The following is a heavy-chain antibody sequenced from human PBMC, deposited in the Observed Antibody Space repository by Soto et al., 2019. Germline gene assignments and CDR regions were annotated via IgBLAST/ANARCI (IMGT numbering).Heavy chain of an antibody. Sequence: EVQLLESGGGLVQPGGSLRLSCAASGFTFSSYAMSWVRQPPGKGLEWVSAISGSGGSTYYAHSVKRRFTISRDNCKNTLYMQMDSVRAEDTAVYYCAKVRYFVWLFRTPRTFDYWGRGTLVTVSS. V-gene: IGHV3-23*01. J-gene: IGHJ4*02. CDR3: AKVRYFVWLFRTPRTFDY. CDR2: ISGSGGST. D-gene: IGHD3-9*01. CDR1: GFTFSSYA.